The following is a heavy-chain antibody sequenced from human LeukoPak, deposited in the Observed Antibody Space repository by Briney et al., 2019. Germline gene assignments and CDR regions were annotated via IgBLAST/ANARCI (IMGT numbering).Heavy chain of an antibody. CDR1: GGSISSYY. J-gene: IGHJ4*02. Sequence: PSETLSLTCTVSGGSISSYYWSWIRQPPGKGLEWIGYIYYSGSTNYNPSLESRVTISVDTSKNQFSLKLSSVTAADTAVYYCARARTYYYDSSGYEIDYWGQGTLVTVSS. V-gene: IGHV4-59*01. CDR2: IYYSGST. CDR3: ARARTYYYDSSGYEIDY. D-gene: IGHD3-22*01.